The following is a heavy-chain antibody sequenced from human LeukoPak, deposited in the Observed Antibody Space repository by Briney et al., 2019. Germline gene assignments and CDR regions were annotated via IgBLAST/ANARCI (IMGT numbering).Heavy chain of an antibody. V-gene: IGHV3-66*01. Sequence: GGSLRLPCAASGFTVSTNYMSWVRQAPGKGLEWVSLIYSGGGTYYADSVKGRFTISRDNSRNTLSLQMNSLRVDDTAVYYCARGFRSVTTWGYFDYWGQGALVTVSS. J-gene: IGHJ4*02. CDR1: GFTVSTNY. CDR2: IYSGGGT. D-gene: IGHD4-17*01. CDR3: ARGFRSVTTWGYFDY.